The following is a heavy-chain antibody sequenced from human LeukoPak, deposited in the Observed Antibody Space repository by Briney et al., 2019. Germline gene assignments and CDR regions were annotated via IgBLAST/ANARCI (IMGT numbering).Heavy chain of an antibody. CDR1: GGSISTYY. CDR3: ARGGVPGGFYGSFDY. D-gene: IGHD3-3*01. V-gene: IGHV4-59*01. Sequence: SETLSLTCSVSGGSISTYYWSWMRQPPGRGLEWIGYIYYSGSTNHNPSLQSRVTISVDTSKNQFSLKLNSVTAADTAVYYCARGGVPGGFYGSFDYWGQGTLVSVSS. J-gene: IGHJ4*02. CDR2: IYYSGST.